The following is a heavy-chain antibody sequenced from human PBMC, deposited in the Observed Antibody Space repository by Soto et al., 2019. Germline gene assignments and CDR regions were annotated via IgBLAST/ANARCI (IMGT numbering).Heavy chain of an antibody. CDR3: ARVGPTIFGVGTEDYGLVV. CDR2: MNPNSGNT. D-gene: IGHD3-3*01. J-gene: IGHJ6*02. V-gene: IGHV1-8*01. Sequence: NGQGLEWMGWMNPNSGNTGYAQKFQGRVTMTRNTSISTAYMELSSLRSEDTAVYYCARVGPTIFGVGTEDYGLVVWGQRTPVTV.